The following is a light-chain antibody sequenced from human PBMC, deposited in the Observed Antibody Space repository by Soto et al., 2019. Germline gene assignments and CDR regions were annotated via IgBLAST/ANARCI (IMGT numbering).Light chain of an antibody. V-gene: IGLV2-14*03. Sequence: QSALTQPASVSGSPGQSITISCSGPSSDVGDFDYVSWYQQHPGKVPKLVIYDVNNRPSGVSDRFSGSKSGNTASLTISGLQAGDEADYYCSSYSTITSSFVFGTGTKVTVL. CDR3: SSYSTITSSFV. J-gene: IGLJ1*01. CDR2: DVN. CDR1: SSDVGDFDY.